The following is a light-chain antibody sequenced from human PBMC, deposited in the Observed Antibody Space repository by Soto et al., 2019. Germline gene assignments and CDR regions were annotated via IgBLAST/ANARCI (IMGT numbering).Light chain of an antibody. V-gene: IGKV3-20*01. CDR1: QSVSSSY. Sequence: EIVLTQSPGTLSLSPGERATLSCRASQSVSSSYLAWYQQKPGQAPRLLIYGASSRATGIPDRLSGSGSGTDFTLTISRLEPEDFAVYYCQQYGSSPFTFGPGTKVD. J-gene: IGKJ3*01. CDR3: QQYGSSPFT. CDR2: GAS.